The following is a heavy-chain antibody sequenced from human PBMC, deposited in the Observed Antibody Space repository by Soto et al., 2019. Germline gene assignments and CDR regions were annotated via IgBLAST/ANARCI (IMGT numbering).Heavy chain of an antibody. V-gene: IGHV3-21*01. Sequence: GGSLRLSCAASGFTFSSYSMNWVRQAPGKGLEWVSSISSSSYIYYADSVKGRFTISRDNAKNSLYLQMNSLRAEDTAVYYCARRDSGYVPFDYWGQGTLVTVSS. CDR3: ARRDSGYVPFDY. CDR1: GFTFSSYS. D-gene: IGHD5-12*01. J-gene: IGHJ4*02. CDR2: ISSSSYI.